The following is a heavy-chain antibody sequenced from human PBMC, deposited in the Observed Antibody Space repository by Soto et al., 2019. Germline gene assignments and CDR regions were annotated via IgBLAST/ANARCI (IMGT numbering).Heavy chain of an antibody. J-gene: IGHJ6*02. Sequence: ESGGGVVQPGRSLRLSCAASGFTFSSYGMHWVRQAPGKGLEWVAVISYDGSNKYYADSVKGRFTISRDNSKNTLYLQMNSLRVEDTAVYYCAKDESRWDTASYGMDVWGQGTTVTVSS. CDR1: GFTFSSYG. D-gene: IGHD1-26*01. V-gene: IGHV3-30*18. CDR3: AKDESRWDTASYGMDV. CDR2: ISYDGSNK.